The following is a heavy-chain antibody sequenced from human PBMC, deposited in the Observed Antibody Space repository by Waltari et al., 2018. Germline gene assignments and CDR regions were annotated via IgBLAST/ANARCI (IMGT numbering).Heavy chain of an antibody. V-gene: IGHV4-38-2*02. J-gene: IGHJ1*01. CDR2: IYHSGST. Sequence: QVQLQESGPGLVKPSETLSLTCAVSGYSISSGYYGGWIRQPPGKGLEWIGSIYHSGSTYYNPALKSRVTISVDTSKNQFSLKLSSVTAADTAVYYCAREMEYFQHWGQGTLVTVSS. D-gene: IGHD2-8*01. CDR1: GYSISSGYY. CDR3: AREMEYFQH.